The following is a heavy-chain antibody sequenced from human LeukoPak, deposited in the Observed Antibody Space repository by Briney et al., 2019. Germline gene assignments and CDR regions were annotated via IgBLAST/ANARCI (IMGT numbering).Heavy chain of an antibody. Sequence: QPGGSLRLSCAASGFTLSIYAMSWVRQAPGKGLEWVSAISGSGGTAYYADSVKGRFTISRDNSKNTLYLQMNSLRAEDTAVYYCAKKGYYDGSGYYMYYFDHWGQGTLVTVSS. J-gene: IGHJ4*02. CDR1: GFTLSIYA. D-gene: IGHD3-22*01. V-gene: IGHV3-23*01. CDR3: AKKGYYDGSGYYMYYFDH. CDR2: ISGSGGTA.